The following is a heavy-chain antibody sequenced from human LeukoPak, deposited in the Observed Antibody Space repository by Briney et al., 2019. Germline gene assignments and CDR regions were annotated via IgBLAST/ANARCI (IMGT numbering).Heavy chain of an antibody. CDR3: ARGNWDWNPLDP. J-gene: IGHJ5*02. Sequence: SETLSLTCTVSGGSISSYYWSWIRQPAGKGLEWIGRIYVSGSTNYNPSLKSRVTRSLDTSKNQFSLILSSVTAADTAVYYCARGNWDWNPLDPWGQGTLVTVSS. V-gene: IGHV4-4*07. CDR1: GGSISSYY. D-gene: IGHD1-1*01. CDR2: IYVSGST.